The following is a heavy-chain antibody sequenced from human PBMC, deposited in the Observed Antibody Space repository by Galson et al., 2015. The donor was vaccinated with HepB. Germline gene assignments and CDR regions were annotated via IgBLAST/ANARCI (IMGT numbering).Heavy chain of an antibody. V-gene: IGHV3-48*02. CDR1: GSTFSSYT. Sequence: SLRLSCAASGSTFSSYTMNWVRQAPGKGLESVSYISSTGTTMYYADSAKGRFTVSRDNAQNSLYLQMNSLRDEDTAVYYCARVYFGSGSSSAYWYFDRWGRGALVTVSS. J-gene: IGHJ2*01. D-gene: IGHD3-10*01. CDR3: ARVYFGSGSSSAYWYFDR. CDR2: ISSTGTTM.